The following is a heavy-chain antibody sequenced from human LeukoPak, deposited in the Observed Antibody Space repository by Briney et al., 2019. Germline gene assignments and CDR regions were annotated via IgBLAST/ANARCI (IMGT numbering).Heavy chain of an antibody. CDR3: ARGFEDSDLDY. CDR2: IYYSGST. CDR1: GGSISSGDYY. Sequence: SETLSLTCTVSGGSISSGDYYWSWIRQPPGKGLEWIGYIYYSGSTYYNPSLKSRAALSVDTSKNQFSLKLNSVTAADTAVYYCARGFEDSDLDYWGQGTLVTVSS. D-gene: IGHD6-6*01. J-gene: IGHJ4*02. V-gene: IGHV4-30-4*01.